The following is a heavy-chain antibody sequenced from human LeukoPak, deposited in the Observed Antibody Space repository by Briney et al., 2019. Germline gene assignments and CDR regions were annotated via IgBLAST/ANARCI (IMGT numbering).Heavy chain of an antibody. D-gene: IGHD3-10*01. CDR2: ISGSGGST. V-gene: IGHV3-23*01. J-gene: IGHJ4*02. CDR3: AKDRLTMVRGVIIRPIV. CDR1: GFTFSSYA. Sequence: GGSLRLSCAAYGFTFSSYAMSWVRQAPGKGLEWVSAISGSGGSTYYADSVKGRFTISRDNSKNTLYLQMNSLRAEDTAVYYCAKDRLTMVRGVIIRPIVWGQGTLVTVSS.